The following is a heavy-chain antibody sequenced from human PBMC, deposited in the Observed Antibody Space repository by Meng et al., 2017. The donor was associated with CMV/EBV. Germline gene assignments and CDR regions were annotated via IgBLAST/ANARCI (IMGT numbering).Heavy chain of an antibody. V-gene: IGHV3-23*01. CDR3: AKAMMVRGPLDY. CDR2: ISGSGGST. Sequence: LSLTCAASGFTFSSYAMSWVRQAPGKGLEWVSAISGSGGSTYYADSVKGRFTISRDNSKNTLYLQMNSLRAEDTAVYYCAKAMMVRGPLDYWGQGTLVTVSS. CDR1: GFTFSSYA. J-gene: IGHJ4*02. D-gene: IGHD3-10*01.